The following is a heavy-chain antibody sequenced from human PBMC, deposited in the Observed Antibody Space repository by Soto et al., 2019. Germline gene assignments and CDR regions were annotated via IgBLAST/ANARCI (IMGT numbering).Heavy chain of an antibody. CDR2: VSAGNGNR. Sequence: QVPLVQSGAEVKKPGASVRVSCKASGYTFASYTLPWVRQAPGQRFEWLGWVSAGNGNRKSSQKFQDTVTPDRNSSANTVSIDLSNLRSEDTAIYYFVRVSMSPNSGIFYYDFWGQGSLVTVSS. D-gene: IGHD1-26*01. CDR1: GYTFASYT. V-gene: IGHV1-3*01. CDR3: VRVSMSPNSGIFYYDF. J-gene: IGHJ4*02.